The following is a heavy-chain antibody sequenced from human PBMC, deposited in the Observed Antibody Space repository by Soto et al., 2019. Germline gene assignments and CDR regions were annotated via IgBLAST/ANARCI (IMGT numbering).Heavy chain of an antibody. CDR3: AKEAIAAAGTLSYYYYYMDV. Sequence: EVQLVESGGGLVQPGRSLRLSCAASGFTFDDYAMHWVRQAPGKGLEWVSGISWNSGSIGYADSVKGRFTISRDNAKKSLYLQMNSLRAEDTALYYCAKEAIAAAGTLSYYYYYMDVWGKGTTVTVSS. CDR1: GFTFDDYA. CDR2: ISWNSGSI. D-gene: IGHD6-13*01. J-gene: IGHJ6*03. V-gene: IGHV3-9*01.